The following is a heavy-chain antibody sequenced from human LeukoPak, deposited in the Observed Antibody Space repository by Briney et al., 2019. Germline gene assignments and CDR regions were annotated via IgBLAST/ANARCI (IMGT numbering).Heavy chain of an antibody. D-gene: IGHD1-1*01. Sequence: GRSLRLSCVASGGTFNIHGMSWVCQAPPKGLGWVSSVGGGNDIHYAHPVQRRFTGSRDDAKSTVYLQMNSLRVEDTAIYFCAKDATPGNGIWDHFDSWGQGTLVTVSS. CDR1: GGTFNIHG. CDR2: VGGGNDI. V-gene: IGHV3-23*01. J-gene: IGHJ4*02. CDR3: AKDATPGNGIWDHFDS.